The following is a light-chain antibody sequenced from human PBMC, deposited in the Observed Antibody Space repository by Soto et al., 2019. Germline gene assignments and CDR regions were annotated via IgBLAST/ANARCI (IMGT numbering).Light chain of an antibody. J-gene: IGKJ1*01. Sequence: DIPMTQSPSTLSGSVGDKVTFTCRASQTVSSWLAWYQQKPGKAPKLLIYKASTLKSGVPSRFSGSGSGTEFTLTISSLQPDDFATYYCQHYNSYSEAFGQRAKVDI. CDR3: QHYNSYSEA. CDR1: QTVSSW. CDR2: KAS. V-gene: IGKV1-5*03.